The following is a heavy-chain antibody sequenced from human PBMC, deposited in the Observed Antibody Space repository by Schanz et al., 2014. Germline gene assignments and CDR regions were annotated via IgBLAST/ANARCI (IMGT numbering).Heavy chain of an antibody. CDR3: AREQIMAAAGLVDY. D-gene: IGHD6-13*01. Sequence: QAQLMESGGGVVQPGRSLRLSCAAYGFTLSSYAMHWVRQAPGKGLEWVAAMSYDGSIKYYGDSVKGRFTISRDRFQNTLYLRMSSLRAEDTAVYYCAREQIMAAAGLVDYWGHGTLVTVSS. V-gene: IGHV3-30*14. CDR1: GFTLSSYA. J-gene: IGHJ4*01. CDR2: MSYDGSIK.